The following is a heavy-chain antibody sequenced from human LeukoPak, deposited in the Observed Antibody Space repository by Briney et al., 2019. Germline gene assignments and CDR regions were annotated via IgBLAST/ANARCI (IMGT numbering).Heavy chain of an antibody. V-gene: IGHV3-9*01. J-gene: IGHJ4*02. CDR1: EFTFDDYA. Sequence: GGSLRLSCAASEFTFDDYAMHWVRQAPGKGLEWVSGISWNSGSIGYADSVKGRFTISRDNAKNSLYLQMNSLRAEDTALYYCAKDSGGSYSNDYFDYWGQGTLVTVSS. D-gene: IGHD1-26*01. CDR2: ISWNSGSI. CDR3: AKDSGGSYSNDYFDY.